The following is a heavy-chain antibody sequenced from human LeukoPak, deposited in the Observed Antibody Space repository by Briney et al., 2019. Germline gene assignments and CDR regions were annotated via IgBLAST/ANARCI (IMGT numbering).Heavy chain of an antibody. CDR2: ISSNGGST. J-gene: IGHJ4*02. CDR3: ARVSSPRITVYYFDY. D-gene: IGHD3-10*01. CDR1: GFTFSSYA. V-gene: IGHV3-64*01. Sequence: PGGSLRLSCAASGFTFSSYAMHWVRQAPGKGLEYVSAISSNGGSTYYANSVKGRFTISRDNSKNTLYLQMGSLRAEDMAVYYCARVSSPRITVYYFDYWGQGTLVTVSS.